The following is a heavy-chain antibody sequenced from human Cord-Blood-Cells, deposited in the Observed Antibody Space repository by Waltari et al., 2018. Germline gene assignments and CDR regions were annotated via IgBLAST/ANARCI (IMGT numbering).Heavy chain of an antibody. CDR1: GYTFTGYY. V-gene: IGHV1-2*02. J-gene: IGHJ4*02. CDR3: ARDGPRITMVRGVIDY. CDR2: INPNSGGT. Sequence: QVQLVQSGAEVKKPGASVKVSCKASGYTFTGYYMHWVRQAPGQGLEWMGWINPNSGGTNYAQKFQGRVTMTRDTSISTAYMELSRLISDDTAVYYCARDGPRITMVRGVIDYWGQGTLVTVSS. D-gene: IGHD3-10*01.